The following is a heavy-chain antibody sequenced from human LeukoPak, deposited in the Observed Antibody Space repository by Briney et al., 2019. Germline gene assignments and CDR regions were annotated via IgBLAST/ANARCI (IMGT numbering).Heavy chain of an antibody. Sequence: SSETLSLTCSVSGASISSHYWSWIRQPPGKGLEWIGYIYYSVRTNYNPSLKSRVTISVDMPNNQFSLKLSSVTAADTAVYYCARIQYMGSSWTYYFDYWGQGTLVTVSS. D-gene: IGHD6-13*01. CDR1: GASISSHY. CDR3: ARIQYMGSSWTYYFDY. J-gene: IGHJ4*02. CDR2: IYYSVRT. V-gene: IGHV4-59*11.